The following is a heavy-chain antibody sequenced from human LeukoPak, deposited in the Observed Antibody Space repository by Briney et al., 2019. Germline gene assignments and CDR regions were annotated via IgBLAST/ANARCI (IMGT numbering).Heavy chain of an antibody. D-gene: IGHD1-1*01. CDR3: ARWNYP. Sequence: GGSLRLSCTVSGFTFSDNFMSWVRQAPGKGLEWVSVIFNGGGALYADSVKGRFTIFRDNSKNTVYLQMNNLRVEDTAVYYCARWNYPWGQGTPVTVSS. V-gene: IGHV3-53*01. CDR1: GFTFSDNF. J-gene: IGHJ5*02. CDR2: IFNGGGA.